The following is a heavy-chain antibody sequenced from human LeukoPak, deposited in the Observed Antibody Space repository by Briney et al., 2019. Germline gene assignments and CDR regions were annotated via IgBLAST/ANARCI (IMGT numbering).Heavy chain of an antibody. CDR1: GFTFDDYA. D-gene: IGHD4-17*01. CDR3: AKLSHDYGDYYFDY. J-gene: IGHJ4*02. Sequence: PGGSLRVSCAGSGFTFDDYAMHWVRQAPGKGLEWVSGISWNSGSIVYADSVKGRFTISRDNARNSLYLQMHSLRAEDMAVYYCAKLSHDYGDYYFDYWGQGTLVTLSS. CDR2: ISWNSGSI. V-gene: IGHV3-9*03.